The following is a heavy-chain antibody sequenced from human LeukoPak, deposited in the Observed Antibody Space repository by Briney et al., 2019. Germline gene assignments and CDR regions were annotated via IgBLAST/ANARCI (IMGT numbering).Heavy chain of an antibody. CDR1: GGSFSGYY. V-gene: IGHV4-34*01. CDR3: ARYCSSTSCYTADY. Sequence: SETLSLTCDVYGGSFSGYYWSWIRQPPGKGLEWIGEINHSGSTNYNPSLKSRVTISVDTSKNQFSLKLSSVTAADTAVYYCARYCSSTSCYTADYWGQGTLVTVSS. D-gene: IGHD2-2*02. CDR2: INHSGST. J-gene: IGHJ4*02.